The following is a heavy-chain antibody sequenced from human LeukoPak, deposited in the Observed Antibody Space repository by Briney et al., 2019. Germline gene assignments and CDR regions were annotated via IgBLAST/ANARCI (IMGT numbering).Heavy chain of an antibody. J-gene: IGHJ6*03. Sequence: PSETLSLTCTVSGGSISNYYWSWIRQPPGKGLEWIGYIYYSGSTNYNPSLKSRVTISVDTSKNQFSLKLSSVTAADTAVYYCARDSSSWAGHYYYMDVWGKGTTVTVSS. D-gene: IGHD6-13*01. V-gene: IGHV4-59*01. CDR1: GGSISNYY. CDR2: IYYSGST. CDR3: ARDSSSWAGHYYYMDV.